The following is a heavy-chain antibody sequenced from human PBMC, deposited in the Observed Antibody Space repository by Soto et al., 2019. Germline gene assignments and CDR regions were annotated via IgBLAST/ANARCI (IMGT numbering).Heavy chain of an antibody. Sequence: GGSLRLSCSASVFTFSDYYMSWIRQAPGKGLEWISYISSSTSSTRYADSVKGRFTISRDNAKNSLYLQMNGLRAEDTAVYYCVRDSSDIVVVPAAIEGVRAPWGQGTLVTVSS. J-gene: IGHJ5*02. D-gene: IGHD2-2*02. CDR1: VFTFSDYY. CDR2: ISSSTSST. CDR3: VRDSSDIVVVPAAIEGVRAP. V-gene: IGHV3-11*06.